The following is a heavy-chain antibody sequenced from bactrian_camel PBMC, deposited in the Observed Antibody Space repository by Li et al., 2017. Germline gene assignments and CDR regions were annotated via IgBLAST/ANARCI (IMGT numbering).Heavy chain of an antibody. J-gene: IGHJ4*01. V-gene: IGHV3-2*01. CDR2: IYSVGKNT. CDR3: ANDNGGAVY. CDR1: GFTFSSYR. Sequence: HVQLVESGGGLVQPGGSLRLSCVASGFTFSSYRMNWVRQAPGKGLEWVSSIYSVGKNTYYADSVKGRFTVSRDNAKNTLYLQLNRLKTEDTAMYYCANDNGGAVYWGQGTQVTVS. D-gene: IGHD7*01.